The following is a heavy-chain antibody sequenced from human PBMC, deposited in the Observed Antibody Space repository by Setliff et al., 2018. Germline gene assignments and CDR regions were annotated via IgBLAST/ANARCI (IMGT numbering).Heavy chain of an antibody. Sequence: SETLSLTCTVSGGSISSGGYYWSWIRQHPGKGLEWIGYIYYSGSTYYNPSLKSRVTISVDTSKNQFSLKLSSVTAADTAVYYCARDRHIVGARHAFDIWGQGTMVTVSS. CDR2: IYYSGST. CDR1: GGSISSGGYY. D-gene: IGHD1-26*01. J-gene: IGHJ3*02. CDR3: ARDRHIVGARHAFDI. V-gene: IGHV4-31*03.